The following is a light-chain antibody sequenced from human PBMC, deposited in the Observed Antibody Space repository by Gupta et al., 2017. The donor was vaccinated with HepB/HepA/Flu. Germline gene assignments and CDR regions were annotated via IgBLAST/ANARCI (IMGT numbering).Light chain of an antibody. J-gene: IGKJ4*01. CDR3: QQYDKLLT. Sequence: DIQMTHSLSSLSASVGDSVTTTCQASQDISNYLNWYQQKPGKAPKLLIDDAYNLETGVPSRSSGRGSGTDFTFTISRLEAEDMATYYSQQYDKLLTFGGGTKVEIK. V-gene: IGKV1-33*01. CDR1: QDISNY. CDR2: DAY.